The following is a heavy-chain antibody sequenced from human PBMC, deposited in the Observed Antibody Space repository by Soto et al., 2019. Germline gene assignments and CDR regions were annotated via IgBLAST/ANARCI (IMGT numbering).Heavy chain of an antibody. J-gene: IGHJ5*02. CDR1: GDIVSSNSAA. CDR3: ARTVGWLDH. CDR2: TYYRSKWYK. Sequence: SQTLSLTCAISGDIVSSNSAAWNWIRQSPSRGLEWLGRTYYRSKWYKEYAASVRSRITINPDTSKNQFSLQLNSVSPEDTAVYYCARTVGWLDHWGQGLLVTVYS. D-gene: IGHD2-15*01. V-gene: IGHV6-1*01.